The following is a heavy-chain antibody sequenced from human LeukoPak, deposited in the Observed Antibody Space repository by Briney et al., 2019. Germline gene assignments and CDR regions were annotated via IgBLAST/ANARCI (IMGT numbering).Heavy chain of an antibody. CDR3: ARKAAGWGVLDH. CDR1: GFIFATYW. CDR2: MKHDGSEE. D-gene: IGHD3-10*01. V-gene: IGHV3-7*03. J-gene: IGHJ4*02. Sequence: GGSLRLSCAASGFIFATYWMNWVRQVPGEGLEWVANMKHDGSEEYYVESVKGRFIISRDNANKLLYLQMNSLRAEDTAIYYCARKAAGWGVLDHWGQGILVTVSS.